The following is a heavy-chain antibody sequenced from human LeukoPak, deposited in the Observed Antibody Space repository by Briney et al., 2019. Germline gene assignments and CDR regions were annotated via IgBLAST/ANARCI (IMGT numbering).Heavy chain of an antibody. V-gene: IGHV4-4*09. CDR3: ARHRYPHPNRFDP. D-gene: IGHD2-2*01. CDR1: GGSISSYY. J-gene: IGHJ5*02. CDR2: IYISGNT. Sequence: PSETLSLTCTVSGGSISSYYWSWVRQPPGKGLEWIGYIYISGNTNYNPSLKSRVTISVDTSKNQFSLKLNSVTAADTAVHYCARHRYPHPNRFDPWGQGILVTVSS.